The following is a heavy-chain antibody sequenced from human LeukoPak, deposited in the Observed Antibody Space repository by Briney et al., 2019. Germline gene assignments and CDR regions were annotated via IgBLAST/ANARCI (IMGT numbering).Heavy chain of an antibody. CDR2: IDHSGST. Sequence: SETLSLTCTVSGYSISSGYYWGWIRQPPGKGLEWTGSIDHSGSTYYNPSLKSRVTISVDTSKNQFSLKLSSVTAADTAVYYCARGRLEAMWELLPYEAFDIWGQGTMVTVSS. CDR1: GYSISSGYY. J-gene: IGHJ3*02. V-gene: IGHV4-38-2*02. CDR3: ARGRLEAMWELLPYEAFDI. D-gene: IGHD1-26*01.